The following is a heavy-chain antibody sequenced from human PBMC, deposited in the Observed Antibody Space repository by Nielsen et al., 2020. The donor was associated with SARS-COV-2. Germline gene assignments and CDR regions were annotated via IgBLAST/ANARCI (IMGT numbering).Heavy chain of an antibody. V-gene: IGHV3-30-3*01. J-gene: IGHJ4*02. Sequence: GESLKISCVGSRFTFSSYAMHWVRQAPGKGLEWVAVISYDGSKKYYADSVKGRFSISRDDAKKTLYLQMNSLRVEDTAVYYCARDMEQVVVDGRDYWGQGTLVTVSS. CDR3: ARDMEQVVVDGRDY. CDR2: ISYDGSKK. CDR1: RFTFSSYA. D-gene: IGHD6-13*01.